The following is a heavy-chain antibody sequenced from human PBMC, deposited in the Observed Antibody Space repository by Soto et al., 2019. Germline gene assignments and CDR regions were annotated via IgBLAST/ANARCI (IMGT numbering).Heavy chain of an antibody. D-gene: IGHD2-21*02. V-gene: IGHV4-39*01. CDR2: IYYSGST. Sequence: QLQLQESGPGLVKPSETLSLTCTVSGGSISSSSYYWGWIRQPPGKGLEWIGSIYYSGSTYYNPYLKSRVTISVDTSKTQFSLKLSSVPAADTAVYYCARQGYGGNSYFDYWGQGTQVTVAS. CDR1: GGSISSSSYY. CDR3: ARQGYGGNSYFDY. J-gene: IGHJ4*02.